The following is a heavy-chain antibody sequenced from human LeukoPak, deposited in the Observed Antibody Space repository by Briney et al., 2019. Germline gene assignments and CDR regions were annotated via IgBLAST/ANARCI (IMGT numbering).Heavy chain of an antibody. D-gene: IGHD6-13*01. CDR3: AKVSASSWLGAFDI. V-gene: IGHV3-43*02. J-gene: IGHJ3*02. CDR1: GFTFDDYA. CDR2: ISGDGGST. Sequence: GGSLRLSCAASGFTFDDYALHWVRQAPGKGLEWVSLISGDGGSTYYADSVKGRFTISRDNSKNSLYLQMSSLRTEDTALYYCAKVSASSWLGAFDIWGQGTMVTVSS.